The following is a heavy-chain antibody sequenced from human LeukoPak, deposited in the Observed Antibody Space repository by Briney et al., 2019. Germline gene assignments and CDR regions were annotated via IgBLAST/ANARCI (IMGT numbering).Heavy chain of an antibody. V-gene: IGHV3-21*01. J-gene: IGHJ4*02. CDR3: ARDYLVRGVIIRAFDY. Sequence: GGSLRLSCAASGFTFSSYSMNWVRQAPGMGLEWVSSISSSSSYIYYADSVKGRFTISRDNAKNSLYLQMNSLRAEDTAVYYCARDYLVRGVIIRAFDYWGQGTLVTVSS. D-gene: IGHD3-10*01. CDR2: ISSSSSYI. CDR1: GFTFSSYS.